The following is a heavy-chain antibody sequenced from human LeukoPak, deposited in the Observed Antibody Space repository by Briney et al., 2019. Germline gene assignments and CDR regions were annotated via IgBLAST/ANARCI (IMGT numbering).Heavy chain of an antibody. V-gene: IGHV4-34*01. D-gene: IGHD6-19*01. J-gene: IGHJ4*02. CDR1: GGSFSGYY. Sequence: SETLSLTCAVYGGSFSGYYWSWIRQPPGKGLEWIGEINHSGSTNYNPSLKSRVTISVDTSKNQFSLKLSSVTAADTAVYYCARAASSGWYGGRDFDYWGQGTLVTVSS. CDR2: INHSGST. CDR3: ARAASSGWYGGRDFDY.